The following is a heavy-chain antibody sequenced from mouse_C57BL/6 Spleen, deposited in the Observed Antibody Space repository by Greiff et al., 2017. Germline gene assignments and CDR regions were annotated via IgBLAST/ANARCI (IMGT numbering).Heavy chain of an antibody. CDR1: GYTFTSYW. J-gene: IGHJ4*01. D-gene: IGHD3-2*02. V-gene: IGHV1-72*01. Sequence: QVQLKQPGAELVKPGASVKLSCKASGYTFTSYWMHWVKQRPGRGLEWIGRIDPNSGGTKYNEKFKSKATLTVDKPSSTAYMQLSSLTSEDSAVYYCAIDSSGQYYYAMDYWGQGTSVTVSS. CDR3: AIDSSGQYYYAMDY. CDR2: IDPNSGGT.